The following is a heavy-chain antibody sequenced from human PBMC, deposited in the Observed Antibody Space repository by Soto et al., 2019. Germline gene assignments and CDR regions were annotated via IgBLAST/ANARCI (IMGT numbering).Heavy chain of an antibody. CDR1: GTTFSSYA. CDR3: AREVGSGYNYDKDYYYGMDV. CDR2: IIPLFVTA. J-gene: IGHJ6*02. Sequence: QVQLVQSGAEVKRPGSSVKVSCKASGTTFSSYAISWVRQAPGQGLEWMGGIIPLFVTANYAQKFQGRATITADESTSTAFMELSSLRSEDTAVYYCAREVGSGYNYDKDYYYGMDVWGQGTTVAVSS. V-gene: IGHV1-69*12. D-gene: IGHD5-18*01.